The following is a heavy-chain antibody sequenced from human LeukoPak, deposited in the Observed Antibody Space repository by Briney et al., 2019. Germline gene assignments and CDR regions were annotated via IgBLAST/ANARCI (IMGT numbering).Heavy chain of an antibody. V-gene: IGHV3-33*01. CDR1: GFTFSGYG. J-gene: IGHJ6*02. CDR2: IWYDGSNK. CDR3: AREARVPAAAAGCYYYYGMDV. Sequence: PGGSLRLSCAASGFTFSGYGMHWVRQAPGKGLEWVAVIWYDGSNKYYADSVKGRYTISRDNSKNTLYLQMNSLRAEDTAVYYCAREARVPAAAAGCYYYYGMDVWGQGTTVTVSS. D-gene: IGHD6-13*01.